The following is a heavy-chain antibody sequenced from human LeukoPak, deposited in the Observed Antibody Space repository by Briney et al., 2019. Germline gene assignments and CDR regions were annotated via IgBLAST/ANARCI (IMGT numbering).Heavy chain of an antibody. J-gene: IGHJ4*02. CDR3: ARVRDYGDYGSLDY. V-gene: IGHV1-69*05. CDR1: GGTFSSYA. CDR2: IIPIFGTA. D-gene: IGHD4-17*01. Sequence: ASVKVSCKASGGTFSSYAISWVRQAPGQGLEWMGRIIPIFGTANYAQKFQGRVTITTDESTSTAYMELSSLRSEDTAVYYCARVRDYGDYGSLDYWGQGTLVTVSP.